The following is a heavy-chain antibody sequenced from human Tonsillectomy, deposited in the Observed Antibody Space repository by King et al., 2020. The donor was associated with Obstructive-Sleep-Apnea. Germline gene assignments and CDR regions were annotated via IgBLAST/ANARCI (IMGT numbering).Heavy chain of an antibody. Sequence: VQLVESGGGLVKPGGSLRLSCAASGFIFSDYDMNWVRRAPGKGLEWVSSITTISHYIYYADSVKGRFTISRDNANNLVYLQRGSLRAEDTAMYYCTSALGSRALRDNWFDLWGQGTLVTVSS. CDR3: TSALGSRALRDNWFDL. CDR1: GFIFSDYD. CDR2: ITTISHYI. J-gene: IGHJ5*02. V-gene: IGHV3-21*01. D-gene: IGHD3-10*01.